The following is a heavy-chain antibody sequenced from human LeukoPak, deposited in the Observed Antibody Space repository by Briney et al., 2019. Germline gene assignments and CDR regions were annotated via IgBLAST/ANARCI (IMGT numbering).Heavy chain of an antibody. D-gene: IGHD3-10*01. Sequence: NASETLSLTCSVSGDSISSHCWGWVRRPPGKGLEWLGCIRYSGSTSYNPSLKSRVTISLDTSKSQFSLKLSSVTAADTAVYYCARVRGLGVVSPYFDYWGQGNLVTVSS. V-gene: IGHV4-59*08. J-gene: IGHJ4*02. CDR2: IRYSGST. CDR3: ARVRGLGVVSPYFDY. CDR1: GDSISSHC.